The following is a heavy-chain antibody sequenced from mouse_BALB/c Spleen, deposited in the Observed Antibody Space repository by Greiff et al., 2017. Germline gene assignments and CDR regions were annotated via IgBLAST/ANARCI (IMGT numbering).Heavy chain of an antibody. J-gene: IGHJ4*01. CDR2: INPSSGYT. CDR3: ARLRRAMDY. CDR1: GYTFTSYT. Sequence: QVQLQQSAAELARPGASVKMSCKASGYTFTSYTMHWVKQRPGQGLEWIGYINPSSGYTEYNQKFKDKTTLTADKSSSTAYKQLSSLTSEDSAVYYCARLRRAMDYWGQGTSVTVSS. V-gene: IGHV1-4*02.